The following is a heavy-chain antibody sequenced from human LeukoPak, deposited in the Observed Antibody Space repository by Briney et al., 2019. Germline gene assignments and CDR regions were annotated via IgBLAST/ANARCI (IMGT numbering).Heavy chain of an antibody. CDR3: ASFGSGSYYYYGMDV. CDR2: INHSGST. V-gene: IGHV4-34*01. D-gene: IGHD1-26*01. CDR1: GWSFSGYY. J-gene: IGHJ6*02. Sequence: SETLSLTCAVYGWSFSGYYWSWIRQPPGKGLEWIGEINHSGSTNYNPSLKSRATISVDTSKNQFSLKLSSVTAADTAVYYCASFGSGSYYYYGMDVWGQGTTVTVSS.